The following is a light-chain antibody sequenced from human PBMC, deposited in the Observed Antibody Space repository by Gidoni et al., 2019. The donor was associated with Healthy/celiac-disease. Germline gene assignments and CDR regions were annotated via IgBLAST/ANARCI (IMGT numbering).Light chain of an antibody. Sequence: PGTISLSPGERATLSCRASQSVSSSYLAWYQQKPGQAPRLLIYGASSRATGIPERFSGSGSGTDFTLTISRLQPEDFAVYYCQQYGSTPWTFGQGTKVEIK. CDR3: QQYGSTPWT. CDR1: QSVSSSY. CDR2: GAS. J-gene: IGKJ1*01. V-gene: IGKV3-20*01.